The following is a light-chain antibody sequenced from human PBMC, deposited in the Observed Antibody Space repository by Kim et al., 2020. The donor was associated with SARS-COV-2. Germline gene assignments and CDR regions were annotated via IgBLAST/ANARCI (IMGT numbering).Light chain of an antibody. Sequence: QSALTQPASVSGSPGQSITMSCTGTSSDVGGYDYVSWYQQYPGRAPKLMIYDVGNRPSGVSNRFSGSKSGNTASLTISGLQAEDEADYYCSSYTHSGTLVFGGGTQLTVL. V-gene: IGLV2-14*03. CDR3: SSYTHSGTLV. CDR2: DVG. J-gene: IGLJ2*01. CDR1: SSDVGGYDY.